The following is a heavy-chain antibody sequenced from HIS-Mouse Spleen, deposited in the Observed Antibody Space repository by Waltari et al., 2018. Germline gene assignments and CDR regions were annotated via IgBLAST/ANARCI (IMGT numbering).Heavy chain of an antibody. J-gene: IGHJ4*02. CDR1: GFSLSTSGMC. V-gene: IGHV2-70*15. CDR3: ARIQAGKLELPFDY. CDR2: IDWDDDK. Sequence: QVTLRESGPALVKPTQTLTLTCTLSGFSLSTSGMCVSWLRQPPGKALEWLARIDWDDDKYYSTSLKTRLTISKDTSKNQVVLTMTNMDPVDTATYYCARIQAGKLELPFDYWGQGTLVTVYS. D-gene: IGHD1-7*01.